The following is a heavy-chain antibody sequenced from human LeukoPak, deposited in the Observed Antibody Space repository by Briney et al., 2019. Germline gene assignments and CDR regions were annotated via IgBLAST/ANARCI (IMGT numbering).Heavy chain of an antibody. CDR1: GYTYTSYG. V-gene: IGHV1-18*01. CDR2: ISAYNGNT. Sequence: ASVKVSCKASGYTYTSYGISWVRQAPGRGLEWMGWISAYNGNTNYAQKLQGRVTMTTDTSTSTAYMELRSLRSDDTAVYYCARGYSSSWPNWFDPWGQGTLVTVSS. D-gene: IGHD6-13*01. CDR3: ARGYSSSWPNWFDP. J-gene: IGHJ5*02.